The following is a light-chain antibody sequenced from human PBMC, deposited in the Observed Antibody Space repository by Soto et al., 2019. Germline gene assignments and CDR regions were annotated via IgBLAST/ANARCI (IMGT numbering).Light chain of an antibody. J-gene: IGKJ5*01. Sequence: EIVLTQSPGTLSLSPGERATLSCRASQSVSSNYLAWYQQKPGQAPSLLIYDASSRATGIPDRFSGSGSGTDFILTIRRLEPEDFGMYYCQQYGSSAPITFGQGTRLEIE. V-gene: IGKV3-20*01. CDR2: DAS. CDR3: QQYGSSAPIT. CDR1: QSVSSNY.